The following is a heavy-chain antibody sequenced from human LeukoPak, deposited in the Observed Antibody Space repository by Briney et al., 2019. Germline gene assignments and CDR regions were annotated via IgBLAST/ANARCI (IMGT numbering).Heavy chain of an antibody. V-gene: IGHV1-8*03. Sequence: ASVKVSCKASGSTFTSYDINWVRQAAGQGLEWMGWMNPNSGNTGYAQKFQGRVTITRNTSISTAYMELSSLRSEDTAVYYCARMDYRDAFDIWGQGTMVTVSS. D-gene: IGHD3-16*01. CDR3: ARMDYRDAFDI. J-gene: IGHJ3*02. CDR1: GSTFTSYD. CDR2: MNPNSGNT.